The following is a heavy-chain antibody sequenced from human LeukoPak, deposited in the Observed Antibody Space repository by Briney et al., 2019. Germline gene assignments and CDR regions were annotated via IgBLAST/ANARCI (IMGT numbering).Heavy chain of an antibody. CDR3: SRQENAMDV. CDR2: ISHDGSNK. CDR1: GFTFSNYD. J-gene: IGHJ6*02. Sequence: GGSLRLSCAASGFTFSNYDIHWVRQAPGKGLEWVAIISHDGSNKYYGDSLKGRFTISRDNSKNTLYLQMNSLRGEDAADYYWSRQENAMDVWGQGTTVTVSS. D-gene: IGHD2-2*01. V-gene: IGHV3-30*03.